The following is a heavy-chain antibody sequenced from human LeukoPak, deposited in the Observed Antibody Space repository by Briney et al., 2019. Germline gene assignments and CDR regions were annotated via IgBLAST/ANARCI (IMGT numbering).Heavy chain of an antibody. CDR3: ARDWAAAGMTAGEPYYYYYGMDV. CDR1: GYTFTSYA. V-gene: IGHV1-3*01. CDR2: ISAGNGNT. D-gene: IGHD6-13*01. J-gene: IGHJ6*02. Sequence: ASVKVSCRASGYTFTSYAIHWVRQAPGQRLEWIGWISAGNGNTKYSQNFQGRVTFTSNTSATTAFMELSSLRSEDAAVYYCARDWAAAGMTAGEPYYYYYGMDVWGQGTTVTVSS.